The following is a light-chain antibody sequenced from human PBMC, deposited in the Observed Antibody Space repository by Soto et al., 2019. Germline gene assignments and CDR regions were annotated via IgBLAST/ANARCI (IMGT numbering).Light chain of an antibody. J-gene: IGLJ1*01. CDR2: EVS. CDR1: TSDVGGYDL. CDR3: STYTTSNTFV. Sequence: QSALTQPASVSGSPGQSITISCTGTTSDVGGYDLVSWYQHHPGKAPKLMIYEVSNRPSGVSHRFSGSKSGNTASLTISGLQADDEAEYYCSTYTTSNTFVFGTGTRSPS. V-gene: IGLV2-14*01.